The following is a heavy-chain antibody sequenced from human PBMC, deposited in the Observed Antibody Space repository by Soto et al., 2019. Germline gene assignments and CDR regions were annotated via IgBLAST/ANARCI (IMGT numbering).Heavy chain of an antibody. Sequence: ASVKVSCKASGYTFTSYDINWVRQATGQGLEWMGWMNPNSGNTGYAQKFQGRVTMTRNTSISTAYMELSSLRSEDTAVYYCARGYSSGWYWGVDYWGQGTXXXVSS. CDR3: ARGYSSGWYWGVDY. CDR2: MNPNSGNT. V-gene: IGHV1-8*01. J-gene: IGHJ4*02. CDR1: GYTFTSYD. D-gene: IGHD6-19*01.